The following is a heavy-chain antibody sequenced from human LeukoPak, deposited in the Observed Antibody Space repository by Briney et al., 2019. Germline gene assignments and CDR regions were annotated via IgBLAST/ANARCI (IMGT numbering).Heavy chain of an antibody. V-gene: IGHV4-59*01. J-gene: IGHJ4*02. D-gene: IGHD3-10*01. CDR1: GGSISNYY. Sequence: SETLSLTCTVSGGSISNYYWSWIRQPPGKGLEWIGFIYNSGITNYNPSLRSRLTIPVDTSKNQFSLKLSSVTAADTALYYCARGYGSGTYYFSNEYYFDYWGQGTLVTVSS. CDR2: IYNSGIT. CDR3: ARGYGSGTYYFSNEYYFDY.